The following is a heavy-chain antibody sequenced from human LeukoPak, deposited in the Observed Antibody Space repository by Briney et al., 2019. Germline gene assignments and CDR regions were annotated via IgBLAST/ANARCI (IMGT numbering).Heavy chain of an antibody. Sequence: GGSLRLSCSASGFTFSSYAMHWVRQAPGKGLEYVSTISSDGGSTYYADSVKGRFIISRDNSKKTLYLQMSSLRAEDTAAYYCVKDQWYSNGCYIFDYWGQGTLVTVSS. CDR2: ISSDGGST. V-gene: IGHV3-64D*08. J-gene: IGHJ4*01. D-gene: IGHD6-19*01. CDR3: VKDQWYSNGCYIFDY. CDR1: GFTFSSYA.